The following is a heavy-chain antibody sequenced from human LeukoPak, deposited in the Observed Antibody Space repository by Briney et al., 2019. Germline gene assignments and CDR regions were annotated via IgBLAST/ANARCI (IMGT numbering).Heavy chain of an antibody. V-gene: IGHV1-8*01. CDR3: ANYCSSTSCANANWFDP. CDR2: MNPNSGNT. J-gene: IGHJ5*02. CDR1: GYTFTSYD. Sequence: ASVKVSCKASGYTFTSYDINWVRQATGQGLEWMGWMNPNSGNTGYAQKFQGRVTMTRNTSISTAYMELSSLRSEDTAVYYCANYCSSTSCANANWFDPWGQGTLVTVSS. D-gene: IGHD2-2*01.